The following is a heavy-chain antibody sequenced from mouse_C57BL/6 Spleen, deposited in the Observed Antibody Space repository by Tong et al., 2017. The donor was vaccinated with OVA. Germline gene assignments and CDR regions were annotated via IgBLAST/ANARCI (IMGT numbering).Heavy chain of an antibody. CDR1: GYTFTDYN. Sequence: EVQLQESGPVLVKPGASVKIPCKASGYTFTDYNMDWVKQSHGKSLEWIGDINPNNGGTIYNQKFKGKATLTVDKSSSTAYMERRSLTSEDTAVYYCARRDYDPYWYFDVWGTGTTVTVSS. J-gene: IGHJ1*03. V-gene: IGHV1-18*01. CDR2: INPNNGGT. CDR3: ARRDYDPYWYFDV. D-gene: IGHD2-4*01.